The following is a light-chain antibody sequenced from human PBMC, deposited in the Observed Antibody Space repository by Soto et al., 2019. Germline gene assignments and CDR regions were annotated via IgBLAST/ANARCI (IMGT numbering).Light chain of an antibody. CDR2: AAS. Sequence: DIQMTQSPSSLSASVGDRVTITCRASQSISSYLNWYQQKPWKAPKLLIYAASSLQSGVPSRFSGSRSGTDFTLTISSLQPEDFATYYCQQEITFGQGTRLEIK. CDR3: QQEIT. V-gene: IGKV1-39*01. J-gene: IGKJ5*01. CDR1: QSISSY.